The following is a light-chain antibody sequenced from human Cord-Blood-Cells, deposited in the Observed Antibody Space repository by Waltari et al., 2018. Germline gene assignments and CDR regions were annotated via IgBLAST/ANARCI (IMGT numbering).Light chain of an antibody. Sequence: QSALTQPASVSGSPRQSITISCTGTSSDVGSYNLVSWYQQHPGKAPKPMIYEGSKRPSGVSNRFSGSKSGNTASLTISGLQAEDEADYYCCSYAGSSTWVFGGGTKLTVL. CDR2: EGS. CDR1: SSDVGSYNL. CDR3: CSYAGSSTWV. J-gene: IGLJ3*02. V-gene: IGLV2-23*01.